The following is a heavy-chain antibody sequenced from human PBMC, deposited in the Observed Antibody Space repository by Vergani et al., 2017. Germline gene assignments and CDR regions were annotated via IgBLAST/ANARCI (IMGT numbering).Heavy chain of an antibody. J-gene: IGHJ6*03. CDR3: VYXKTECGTTGCFYPFYDYYYMDV. CDR2: LYWNDDQ. D-gene: IGHD1-7*01. CDR1: GFSLNTRGVS. Sequence: QITLKESGPTLVKPTQTLTLTCTFSGFSLNTRGVSVAWIRQPPGKALDWLALLYWNDDQHYSPSLNNRVTITKDTSKNQVVLTMTNMDYVDTGTYYCVYXKTECGTTGCFYPFYDYYYMDVWGKGTTVTVSS. V-gene: IGHV2-5*04.